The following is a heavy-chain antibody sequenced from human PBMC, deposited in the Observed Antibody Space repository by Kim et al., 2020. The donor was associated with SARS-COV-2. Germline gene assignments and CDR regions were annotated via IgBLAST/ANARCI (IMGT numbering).Heavy chain of an antibody. CDR3: TREWGNWFDP. Sequence: TINYADSGKGRFTISRDNAKNSLYLQMSSLGVEETAGYYCTREWGNWFDPWGQGTLVTVSS. V-gene: IGHV3-48*03. CDR2: TI. D-gene: IGHD3-16*01. J-gene: IGHJ5*02.